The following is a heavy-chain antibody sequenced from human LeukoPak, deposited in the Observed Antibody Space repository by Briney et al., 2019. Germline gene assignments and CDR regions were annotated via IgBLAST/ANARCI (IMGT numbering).Heavy chain of an antibody. CDR2: IYYSGST. CDR1: GGSISSGGYY. V-gene: IGHV4-31*03. CDR3: ARVRGIVVVPAAITGYSYGYRRHYFDY. Sequence: PSQTLSLTCTVSGGSISSGGYYWNWIRQHPGKGLEWIGYIYYSGSTYYNPSLKSRVTISVDTSKNQFSLKLSSVTAADTAVYYCARVRGIVVVPAAITGYSYGYRRHYFDYWGQGTLVTVSS. J-gene: IGHJ4*02. D-gene: IGHD2-2*01.